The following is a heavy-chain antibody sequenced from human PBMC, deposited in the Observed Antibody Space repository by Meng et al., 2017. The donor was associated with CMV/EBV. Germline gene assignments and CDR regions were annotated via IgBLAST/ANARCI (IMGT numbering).Heavy chain of an antibody. CDR1: GFTFSSYA. CDR3: ARDLDSNYQY. Sequence: GESLKISCAASGFTFSSYAMHWVRQAPGKGLEWVAVISYDGSNKYYADSVKGRFTISRDNSKNTLYLQMNSLRAEDTAVYYCARDLDSNYQYWGQGTLVTVSS. V-gene: IGHV3-30-3*01. J-gene: IGHJ4*02. D-gene: IGHD4-11*01. CDR2: ISYDGSNK.